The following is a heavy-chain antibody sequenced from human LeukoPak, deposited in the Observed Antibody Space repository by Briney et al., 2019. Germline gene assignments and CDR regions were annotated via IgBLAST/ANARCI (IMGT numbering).Heavy chain of an antibody. CDR2: IYYSGST. V-gene: IGHV4-39*07. D-gene: IGHD3-22*01. CDR3: ARDTNSSGPEGYAFDI. CDR1: GGSISSSSYY. Sequence: PSETLSLTCTVSGGSISSSSYYWGWIRQPPGKGLEWIGSIYYSGSTNYNPSLKSRVTISVDTSKNQFSLKLSSVTAADTAVYYCARDTNSSGPEGYAFDIWSQGTMVTVSS. J-gene: IGHJ3*02.